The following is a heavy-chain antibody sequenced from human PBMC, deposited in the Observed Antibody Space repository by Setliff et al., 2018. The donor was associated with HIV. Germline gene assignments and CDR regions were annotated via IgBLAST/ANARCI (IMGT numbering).Heavy chain of an antibody. CDR3: AREGKTALVTKYFDY. V-gene: IGHV4-31*11. CDR1: GGSINSGGYY. D-gene: IGHD5-18*01. J-gene: IGHJ4*01. Sequence: SETLSLTCAVSGGSINSGGYYWTWIRQHPGMGLEWIGYIHYSGSTYYNPSLKSRVTISVDTSKNQFSLKMNSVTAADTAVYYCAREGKTALVTKYFDYWGHGKLVTVSS. CDR2: IHYSGST.